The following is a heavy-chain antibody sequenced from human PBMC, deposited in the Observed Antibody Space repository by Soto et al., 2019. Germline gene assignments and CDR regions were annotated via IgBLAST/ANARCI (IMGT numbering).Heavy chain of an antibody. CDR1: GDSISSDKW. J-gene: IGHJ4*02. V-gene: IGHV4-4*02. D-gene: IGHD2-21*02. CDR3: ARGGDWKFDY. Sequence: QVQLQESGPGLVKPSGTLSLTCAVSGDSISSDKWWSWVRQPPGKGLEWIGEIYHSGRTNCNPSLKSRVTISVEKSKNQFSLELSSMTAADTAVYYCARGGDWKFDYRGQGSLVTVSS. CDR2: IYHSGRT.